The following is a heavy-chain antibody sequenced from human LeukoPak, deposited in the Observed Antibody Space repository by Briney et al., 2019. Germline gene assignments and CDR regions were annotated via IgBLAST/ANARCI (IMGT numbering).Heavy chain of an antibody. J-gene: IGHJ5*02. Sequence: SETLSLTCAVYGGSFSGYYWSWIRQPPGKGLEWIGEINHSGSTNYNPSLKSRVTISVDTSKNQFSLKLTSVTAADTAVYYCARLGRTYYDFWSGPWGQGTLVTVSS. CDR1: GGSFSGYY. CDR3: ARLGRTYYDFWSGP. D-gene: IGHD3-3*01. V-gene: IGHV4-34*01. CDR2: INHSGST.